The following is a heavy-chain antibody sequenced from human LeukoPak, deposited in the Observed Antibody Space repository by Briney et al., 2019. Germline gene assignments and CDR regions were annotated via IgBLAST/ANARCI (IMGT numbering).Heavy chain of an antibody. Sequence: GGSLRLSCAASGFTFSSYWMSWVRQAPGKGLEWVANIKQDGSEKYYVDSVKGRFTISRDNAKNSLYLQMNSLGAEDTAVYYCARDYPATADAFDIWGQGTMVTVSS. CDR1: GFTFSSYW. CDR2: IKQDGSEK. J-gene: IGHJ3*02. V-gene: IGHV3-7*01. D-gene: IGHD2-2*01. CDR3: ARDYPATADAFDI.